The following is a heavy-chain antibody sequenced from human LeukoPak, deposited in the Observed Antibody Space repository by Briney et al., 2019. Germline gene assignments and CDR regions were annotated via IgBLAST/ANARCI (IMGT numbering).Heavy chain of an antibody. D-gene: IGHD5-18*01. V-gene: IGHV1-2*02. CDR3: ARDRRGLSSGGRRIDY. J-gene: IGHJ4*01. Sequence: GASVKVSCKASGYTFTGYYMHWVRQAPGQGLEWMGWINPNSGGTNYAQKFQGRVTMTRDTSISTAYMELSRLRSDDTAVYYCARDRRGLSSGGRRIDYWGHGTLVTVS. CDR2: INPNSGGT. CDR1: GYTFTGYY.